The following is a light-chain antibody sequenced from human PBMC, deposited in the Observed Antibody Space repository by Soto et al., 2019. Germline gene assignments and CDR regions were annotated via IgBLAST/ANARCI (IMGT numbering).Light chain of an antibody. V-gene: IGLV2-8*01. CDR3: CSYAGNHDYV. CDR2: EVT. CDR1: SSDVGGYDY. Sequence: QSALTQPPSASGSPGQSVAISCTGTSSDVGGYDYVSWYQQHPGKAPKLMIYEVTKRPSGVPDRFSGSKSGNTASLTVSGLQAEDEADYYCCSYAGNHDYVFGTGTK. J-gene: IGLJ1*01.